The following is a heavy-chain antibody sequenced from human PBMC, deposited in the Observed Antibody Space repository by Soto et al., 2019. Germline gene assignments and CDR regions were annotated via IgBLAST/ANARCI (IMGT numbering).Heavy chain of an antibody. CDR1: GFTFSDYA. CDR3: AKGGRQWLVTSDFNY. Sequence: VQLVESGGGVVQPGRSLRLSCAASGFTFSDYAMHWVRQAPGKGLEWVAVVSHDGRNTHYADSVKGRFTISRDSSKNAVSLEMTSLRAADTAVSYCAKGGRQWLVTSDFNYGGQGAMITVSS. J-gene: IGHJ4*02. V-gene: IGHV3-30*18. D-gene: IGHD6-19*01. CDR2: VSHDGRNT.